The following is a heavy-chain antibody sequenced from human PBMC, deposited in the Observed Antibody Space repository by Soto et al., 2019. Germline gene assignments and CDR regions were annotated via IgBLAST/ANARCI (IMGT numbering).Heavy chain of an antibody. CDR3: AKDEYYYSRSGYYIFDS. CDR2: INAGNGNT. V-gene: IGHV1-3*01. D-gene: IGHD3-22*01. Sequence: ASVKVSCKASGYTFTSYAMHWVRQAPGQRLEWMGWINAGNGNTKYSQKFQGRVTITRDTSASTAYMELSSLRSEDTAVYYCAKDEYYYSRSGYYIFDSWGQGTLVTVSS. J-gene: IGHJ4*02. CDR1: GYTFTSYA.